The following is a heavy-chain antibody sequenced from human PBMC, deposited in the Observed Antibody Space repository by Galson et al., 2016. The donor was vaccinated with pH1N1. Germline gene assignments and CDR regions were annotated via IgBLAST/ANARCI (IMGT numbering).Heavy chain of an antibody. D-gene: IGHD3-22*01. J-gene: IGHJ6*02. CDR3: ARRDSRYGMDV. V-gene: IGHV5-51*01. Sequence: QSGAEVKKPGDSLTISCQCSGFNFRNYWVGWVRQMPGRGLEWMGIIFPADSDTRYSPSFQGQVTISADTSTTTAFLRWRTLKASDTAMYYCARRDSRYGMDVWGQGTTVTVSS. CDR1: GFNFRNYW. CDR2: IFPADSDT.